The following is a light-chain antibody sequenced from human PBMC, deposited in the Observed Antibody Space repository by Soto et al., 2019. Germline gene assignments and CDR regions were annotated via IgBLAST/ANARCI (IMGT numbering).Light chain of an antibody. Sequence: QSVLTQPRSVSGSPGQSVTISCTGSYSDVGTFYFVSWYQQYPGKGPKLIIYDVTERPSGVPDRFSGSKSGNTASLTISGLQAEDEADYYCCSYAGSYTDIFGSGTKSPS. J-gene: IGLJ1*01. CDR1: YSDVGTFYF. CDR2: DVT. CDR3: CSYAGSYTDI. V-gene: IGLV2-11*01.